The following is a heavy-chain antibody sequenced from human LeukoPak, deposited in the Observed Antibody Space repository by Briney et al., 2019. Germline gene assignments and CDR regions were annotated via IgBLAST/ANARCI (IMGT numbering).Heavy chain of an antibody. D-gene: IGHD5-24*01. CDR2: IIPIFGTA. J-gene: IGHJ4*02. V-gene: IGHV1-69*13. CDR1: GGTFSSYA. Sequence: SVKVSCKASGGTFSSYAISWVRQAPGQGLEWMGGIIPIFGTANYAQKFQGRVTITADESTSTAYMELSSLRSEDTAVYYCAGAPSRDGYNHFDYWGQGTLVIVSS. CDR3: AGAPSRDGYNHFDY.